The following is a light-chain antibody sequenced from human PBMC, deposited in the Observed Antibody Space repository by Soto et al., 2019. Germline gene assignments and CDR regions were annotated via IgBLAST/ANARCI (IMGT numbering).Light chain of an antibody. CDR1: QSVLNTSKNKNS. CDR3: QQYGSSSIT. J-gene: IGKJ5*01. CDR2: EAS. Sequence: DVVMTQSPDSLAVSLGERATINCKSSQSVLNTSKNKNSLAWYQQKPGLAPRLLIYEASTRATGIPDRFSGSGSGTDFTLTISRLEPEDFAVYYCQQYGSSSITFGQGTRLEI. V-gene: IGKV4-1*01.